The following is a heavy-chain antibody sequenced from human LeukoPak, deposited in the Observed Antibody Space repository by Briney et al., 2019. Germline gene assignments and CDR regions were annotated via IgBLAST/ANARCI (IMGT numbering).Heavy chain of an antibody. CDR3: ARGDRITIFGVVIIPTGGKWFDP. J-gene: IGHJ5*02. Sequence: PSETLSLTCAVYGVSFSGYYWSWIRQPPGKGLEWIGEINHSGSTNYNPSLKSRVTISVDTSKNQFSLKLSSVTAADTAVYYCARGDRITIFGVVIIPTGGKWFDPWGQGTLVTVSS. D-gene: IGHD3-3*01. V-gene: IGHV4-34*01. CDR2: INHSGST. CDR1: GVSFSGYY.